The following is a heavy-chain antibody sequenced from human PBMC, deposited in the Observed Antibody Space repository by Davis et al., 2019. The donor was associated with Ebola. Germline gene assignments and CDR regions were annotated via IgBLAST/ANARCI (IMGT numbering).Heavy chain of an antibody. D-gene: IGHD1-26*01. CDR1: GFTFSSYA. J-gene: IGHJ4*02. V-gene: IGHV3-23*01. CDR3: AKVDWESVPH. CDR2: ISGRGGST. Sequence: PGGSLRLSCAASGFTFSSYAMSWVRQAPGKGLEWVSAISGRGGSTYYADSVKGRFTISRDNAKSTVYLQMNSLRAEDTAVYFCAKVDWESVPHWGQGTRVTVSS.